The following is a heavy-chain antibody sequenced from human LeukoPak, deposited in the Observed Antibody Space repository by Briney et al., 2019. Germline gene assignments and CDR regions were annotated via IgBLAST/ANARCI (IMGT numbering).Heavy chain of an antibody. Sequence: SETLSLTCAVYGGSFSGYYWSWIRQPPGKGLEWIGEINHSGSTNYNPSLKSRVTISVDTSKNQFSLKLSSVTAADTAVYYCASAYSSSWHFDYWGQGTLVTVSS. D-gene: IGHD6-13*01. V-gene: IGHV4-34*01. CDR2: INHSGST. J-gene: IGHJ4*02. CDR1: GGSFSGYY. CDR3: ASAYSSSWHFDY.